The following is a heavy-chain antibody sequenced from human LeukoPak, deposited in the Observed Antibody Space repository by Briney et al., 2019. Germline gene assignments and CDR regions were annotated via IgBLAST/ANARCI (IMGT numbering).Heavy chain of an antibody. CDR1: GYSFTSYW. V-gene: IGHV5-51*01. D-gene: IGHD3-3*01. J-gene: IGHJ5*02. Sequence: KSRESLKISCKGSGYSFTSYWIGWVRQMPGKGLEWMGIIYPGDSDTRYSPSFQGQVAISADKSISTAYLQWSSLKASDTAMYYCARSNYDFWSGYPNINWFDPWGQGTLVTVCS. CDR2: IYPGDSDT. CDR3: ARSNYDFWSGYPNINWFDP.